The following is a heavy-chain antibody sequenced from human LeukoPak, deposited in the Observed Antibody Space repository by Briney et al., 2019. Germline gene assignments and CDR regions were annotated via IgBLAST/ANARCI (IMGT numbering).Heavy chain of an antibody. V-gene: IGHV4-39*07. CDR1: GGSISSRSYY. CDR2: IYYSGST. CDR3: ARASSSFPSPGPGWYYFDY. Sequence: SETLSLTCTVSGGSISSRSYYWGWIRQPPGKGLEWIGSIYYSGSTYYNPSLKSRVTISVDTSKNQFSLKLSSVTAADTAVYYCARASSSFPSPGPGWYYFDYWGQGTLVTVSS. J-gene: IGHJ4*02. D-gene: IGHD6-13*01.